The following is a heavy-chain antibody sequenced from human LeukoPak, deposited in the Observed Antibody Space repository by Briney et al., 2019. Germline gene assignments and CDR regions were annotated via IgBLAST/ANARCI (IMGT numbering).Heavy chain of an antibody. CDR1: GYTFTSYG. J-gene: IGHJ4*02. D-gene: IGHD3-9*01. CDR2: ISAYNGNT. CDR3: ARSYYDILTGCFDY. V-gene: IGHV1-18*01. Sequence: ASVKVSCNASGYTFTSYGISWVRQAPGQGLEWMGWISAYNGNTNYAQKLQGRVTMTTDTSTSTAYMELRSLRSDDTAVYYCARSYYDILTGCFDYWGQGTLVTVSS.